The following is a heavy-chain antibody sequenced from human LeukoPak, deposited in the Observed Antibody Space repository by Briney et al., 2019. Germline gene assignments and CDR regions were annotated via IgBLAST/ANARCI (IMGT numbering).Heavy chain of an antibody. D-gene: IGHD5-18*01. CDR3: AKECGYSYGTTLSGEYYFDY. V-gene: IGHV3-23*01. J-gene: IGHJ4*02. CDR1: GFTFSSYA. CDR2: ISGSGGST. Sequence: GGSLRLSCAASGFTFSSYAMSWVRQAPGKGLEWVSAISGSGGSTYYADSVKGRFTISRDNSKNTLYLQMNSLRAEDTAVYYCAKECGYSYGTTLSGEYYFDYWGQGTLVTVSS.